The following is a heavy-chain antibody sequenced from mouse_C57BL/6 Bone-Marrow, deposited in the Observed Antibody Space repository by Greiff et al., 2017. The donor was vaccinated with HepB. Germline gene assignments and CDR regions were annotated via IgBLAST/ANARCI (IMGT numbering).Heavy chain of an antibody. D-gene: IGHD1-1*01. J-gene: IGHJ1*03. Sequence: QVQLQQPGAELVKPGASVKVSCKASGYTFTSYWMHWVKQRPGQGLEWIGRIHPSDSDTNYNQKFKGKATLTVDKSSSTAYMQLSSLTSEDSAVYFCAKIPDYYGSSHWYFDVWGTGTTVTVSS. CDR3: AKIPDYYGSSHWYFDV. CDR1: GYTFTSYW. V-gene: IGHV1-74*01. CDR2: IHPSDSDT.